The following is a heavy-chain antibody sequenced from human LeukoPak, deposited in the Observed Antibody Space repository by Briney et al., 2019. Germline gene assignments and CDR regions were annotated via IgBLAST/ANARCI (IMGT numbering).Heavy chain of an antibody. Sequence: SETLSLTCAVSGGSISSSNWWSWVRQPPGKGLEWIGEIYHSGSTNYNPSLKSRVTISVDKSKNQFSLKLSSVTAADTAVYYCARGVLAAAGTEGYYCYGMDVWGQGTTVTVSS. D-gene: IGHD6-13*01. CDR3: ARGVLAAAGTEGYYCYGMDV. V-gene: IGHV4-4*02. CDR1: GGSISSSNW. CDR2: IYHSGST. J-gene: IGHJ6*02.